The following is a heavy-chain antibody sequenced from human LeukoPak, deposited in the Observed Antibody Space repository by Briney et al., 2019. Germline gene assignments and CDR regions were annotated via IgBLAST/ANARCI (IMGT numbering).Heavy chain of an antibody. V-gene: IGHV3-21*01. CDR2: ISSTSFYI. CDR3: ARARDGYNPIDS. J-gene: IGHJ4*02. D-gene: IGHD5-24*01. Sequence: GGSLRLSCAASGFTFSTYSMNWVRQAPGKGLEWVSSISSTSFYIYYADSMKGRFTISRDNAKNSLYLQMNSLRAEDTAVYYCARARDGYNPIDSWRQGTLVSVSS. CDR1: GFTFSTYS.